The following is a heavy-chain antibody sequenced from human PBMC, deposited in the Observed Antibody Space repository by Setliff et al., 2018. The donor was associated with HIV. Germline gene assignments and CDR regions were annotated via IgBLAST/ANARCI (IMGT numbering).Heavy chain of an antibody. Sequence: GASVKVSCKASGYTFTGYYMHWVRQAPGQGLEWMGWINPNSGGTNYAQKFQGRVTMTRDTSISTAYMELSRLRSDDTAVYYCARQAQPLYYYDSSGPTGGDWFDPWGQGTLVTVSS. V-gene: IGHV1-2*02. J-gene: IGHJ5*02. CDR2: INPNSGGT. D-gene: IGHD3-22*01. CDR3: ARQAQPLYYYDSSGPTGGDWFDP. CDR1: GYTFTGYY.